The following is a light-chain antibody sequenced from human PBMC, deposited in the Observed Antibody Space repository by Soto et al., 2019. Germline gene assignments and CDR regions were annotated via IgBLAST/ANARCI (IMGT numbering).Light chain of an antibody. V-gene: IGLV3-25*03. CDR1: ALPKQY. J-gene: IGLJ2*01. Sequence: SYDLTQPPSVSVSPGQTARITCSGDALPKQYAYWYQQKPGQAPVLVIYKDSERPSGIPERFSGSSSGTTVTLTISGVQAEDEADYYCQSADSSGTYQEVFGGGTKLTVL. CDR2: KDS. CDR3: QSADSSGTYQEV.